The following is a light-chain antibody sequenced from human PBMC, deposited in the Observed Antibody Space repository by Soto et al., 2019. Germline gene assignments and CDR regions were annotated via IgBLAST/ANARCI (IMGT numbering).Light chain of an antibody. CDR2: AAT. CDR1: QGIRNN. V-gene: IGKV1-6*02. CDR3: LQDYDFPWT. J-gene: IGKJ1*01. Sequence: AIQMTQSPSSLSASVGDRVTITCRASQGIRNNLNWYQQKPGKAPKLLIYAATSLQSGVPSRFSGSGFRTGFTLTISSLQPEDFAAYYCLQDYDFPWTFGQGTKVEIK.